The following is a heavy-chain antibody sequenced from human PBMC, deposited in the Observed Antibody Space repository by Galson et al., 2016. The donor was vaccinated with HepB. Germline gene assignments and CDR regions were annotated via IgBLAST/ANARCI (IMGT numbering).Heavy chain of an antibody. CDR3: EIGLAVPETQNVFDI. D-gene: IGHD6-19*01. V-gene: IGHV3-7*01. J-gene: IGHJ3*02. CDR1: GFTFSTYW. Sequence: SPRLSCAASGFTFSTYWMSWVRQAPGKGLEWVTNIKQDGSEKNYVGSVAGRFAISRDNAKNSLYLHMTSLRVEDTAIYYCEIGLAVPETQNVFDIWGQGTMVTVSS. CDR2: IKQDGSEK.